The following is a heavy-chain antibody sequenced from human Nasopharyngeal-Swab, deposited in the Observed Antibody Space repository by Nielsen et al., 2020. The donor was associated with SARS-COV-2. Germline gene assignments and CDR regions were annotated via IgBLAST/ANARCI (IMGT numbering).Heavy chain of an antibody. V-gene: IGHV3-20*03. CDR3: ARDSTYDILTGYPFDY. CDR2: INWNGGST. D-gene: IGHD3-9*01. J-gene: IGHJ4*02. Sequence: VRQAPGKGLEWVSGINWNGGSTGYADSVKGRFTISRDNSKNTLYLQMNSLRAEDTAVYYCARDSTYDILTGYPFDYWGQGTLVTVSS.